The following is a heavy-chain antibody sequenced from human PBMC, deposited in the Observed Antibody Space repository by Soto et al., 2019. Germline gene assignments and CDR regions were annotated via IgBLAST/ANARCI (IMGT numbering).Heavy chain of an antibody. D-gene: IGHD6-19*01. CDR3: AKDRVVAGIGEFDA. J-gene: IGHJ5*02. Sequence: PGGSLKLFCVASGFTFSSHAMHWVRQAPGRGLEWVAVISYDGTKTYYEDSVKGQFTISTDNSKNTVSLQLNSLRAEDTAVYHLAKDRVVAGIGEFDAWGQGTLVTVSS. V-gene: IGHV3-30*18. CDR2: ISYDGTKT. CDR1: GFTFSSHA.